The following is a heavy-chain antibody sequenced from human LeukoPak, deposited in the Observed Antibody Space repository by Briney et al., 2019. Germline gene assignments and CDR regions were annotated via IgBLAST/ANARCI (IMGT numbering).Heavy chain of an antibody. Sequence: SETLSLTCAVYGGSFSGYYWNWIRQPPGKGLEWIGEISHNENTNYSPSLKSRLTISIDTSKNQFSLKLSSVTAADTAVYYCARERAGGYSSSWYDRWFDPWGQGTLVTVSS. J-gene: IGHJ5*02. CDR3: ARERAGGYSSSWYDRWFDP. CDR2: ISHNENT. V-gene: IGHV4-34*01. CDR1: GGSFSGYY. D-gene: IGHD6-13*01.